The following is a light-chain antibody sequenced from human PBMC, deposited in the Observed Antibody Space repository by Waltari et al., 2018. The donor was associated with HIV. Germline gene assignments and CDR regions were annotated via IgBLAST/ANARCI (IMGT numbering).Light chain of an antibody. CDR2: RNN. CDR3: VVWDDSLRAVV. CDR1: TSNIGSNY. Sequence: SVLTQPPSASGTPGQRVTISCSGSTSNIGSNYVFWYQHLPGTAPKLLIHRNNPRPSGVPDRFSGSTSGASASLAISGLRSEDEADYDCVVWDDSLRAVVFGGGTKVAVL. V-gene: IGLV1-47*01. J-gene: IGLJ2*01.